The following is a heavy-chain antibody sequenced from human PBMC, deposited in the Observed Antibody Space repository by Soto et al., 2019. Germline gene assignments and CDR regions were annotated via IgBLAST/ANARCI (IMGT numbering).Heavy chain of an antibody. J-gene: IGHJ4*02. CDR3: ARDTLELLYYFDY. V-gene: IGHV3-74*01. D-gene: IGHD1-7*01. CDR1: GFTFSNYW. CDR2: INSDGSSA. Sequence: GGSLRLSCAASGFTFSNYWMHWVCQAPGKGLVWVSRINSDGSSASYADSVKGRFTISRDNAKNTLYLQMNSLRAEDTAVYYCARDTLELLYYFDYWGQGTLVTVSS.